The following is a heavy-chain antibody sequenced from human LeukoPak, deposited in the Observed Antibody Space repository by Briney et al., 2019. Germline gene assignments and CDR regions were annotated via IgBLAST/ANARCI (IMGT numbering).Heavy chain of an antibody. CDR2: IIPILGVA. CDR1: GYTFTSYG. Sequence: ASVKVSCKASGYTFTSYGISWVRQAPGQGLEWMGRIIPILGVANYAQKFQGRVTITADKSTSTAYMELSSLRSEDTAVYYCARDCSSTSCYPFDPWGQGTLVTVSS. D-gene: IGHD2-2*01. CDR3: ARDCSSTSCYPFDP. J-gene: IGHJ5*02. V-gene: IGHV1-69*04.